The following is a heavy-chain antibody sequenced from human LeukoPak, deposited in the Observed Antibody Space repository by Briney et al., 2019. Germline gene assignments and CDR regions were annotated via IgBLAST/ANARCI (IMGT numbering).Heavy chain of an antibody. Sequence: PGGSLRLPCAASGFSFIHYNMNWVRQAPGKGLEWVSSITTSSTYRYYTDPVKGRFTISRDNAKNSLYLQMNSLGADDTAVYYCSGGGWTTDAFDIWGQGTMVTVSS. CDR3: SGGGWTTDAFDI. CDR2: ITTSSTYR. V-gene: IGHV3-21*01. D-gene: IGHD6-19*01. J-gene: IGHJ3*02. CDR1: GFSFIHYN.